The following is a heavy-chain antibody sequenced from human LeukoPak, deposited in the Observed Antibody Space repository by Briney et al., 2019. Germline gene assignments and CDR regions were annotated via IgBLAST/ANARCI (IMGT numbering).Heavy chain of an antibody. D-gene: IGHD1-26*01. J-gene: IGHJ5*02. CDR2: IIPIFGTA. Sequence: ASVKVSCKASGGTFSSYGINWVRQAPGQGLEWMGGIIPIFGTANYAQKFQGRVTITADESTSTAYMELSSLRSDDTAVYYCARGTLSGSRGNWFDPWGQGTQVTVSS. V-gene: IGHV1-69*13. CDR1: GGTFSSYG. CDR3: ARGTLSGSRGNWFDP.